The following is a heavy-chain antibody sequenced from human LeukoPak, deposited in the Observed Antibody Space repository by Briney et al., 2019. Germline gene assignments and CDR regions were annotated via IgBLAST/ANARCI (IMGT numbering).Heavy chain of an antibody. J-gene: IGHJ4*02. CDR2: INLDGSER. V-gene: IGHV3-7*01. CDR3: GRVIAGAIDY. D-gene: IGHD6-13*01. CDR1: GFTFTSYA. Sequence: GGSLRLSCAVSGFTFTSYAMSWVRQAPGKGLEWVANINLDGSERFYVDFVKGRFTISRDNADNSMYLQMNSLRAEDTAVYYCGRVIAGAIDYWGQGTLVTVSS.